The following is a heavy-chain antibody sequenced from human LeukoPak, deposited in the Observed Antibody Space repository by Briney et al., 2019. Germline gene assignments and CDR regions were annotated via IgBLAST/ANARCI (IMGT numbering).Heavy chain of an antibody. CDR1: GGSFSGYY. V-gene: IGHV4-34*01. CDR2: ITHSGST. CDR3: ARDLPDYDSSGYAPIDY. D-gene: IGHD3-22*01. Sequence: SETLSLTCAVYGGSFSGYYWNWIRQPPGKGLEWIGEITHSGSTYYNPSLKSRVTISVDTSKNQFSLKLSSVTAAGTAVYYCARDLPDYDSSGYAPIDYWGQGTLVTVSS. J-gene: IGHJ4*02.